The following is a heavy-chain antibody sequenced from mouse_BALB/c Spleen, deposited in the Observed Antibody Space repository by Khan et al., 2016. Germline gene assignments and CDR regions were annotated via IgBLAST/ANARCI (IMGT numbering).Heavy chain of an antibody. CDR2: ISYSGST. CDR3: ARPYGSYGDWFAY. Sequence: VQLKESGPGLVKPSQSLSLTCTVTDYSITSDYAWNWIRQFPGNKLEWMGYISYSGSTSYNPSFKSRISITRDTSKNQFFLQLNSVTTEATDTYSCARPYGSYGDWFAYWGQGTLVTVSA. D-gene: IGHD2-10*02. V-gene: IGHV3-2*02. CDR1: DYSITSDYA. J-gene: IGHJ3*01.